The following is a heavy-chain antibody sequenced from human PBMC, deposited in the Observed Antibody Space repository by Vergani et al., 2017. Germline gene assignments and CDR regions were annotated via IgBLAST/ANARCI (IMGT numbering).Heavy chain of an antibody. J-gene: IGHJ6*03. V-gene: IGHV3-48*01. CDR3: ARDVATVVTLYYYYYMDV. CDR1: GFTFSSYS. Sequence: EVQLVESGGGLVQPGGSLRLSCAASGFTFSSYSMNWVRQAPGKGLEWVSYISSSSSTIYYADSVKGRFTISRDNAKNSLYLQMNSLRAEDTAVYYCARDVATVVTLYYYYYMDVWGKGTTVTVSS. CDR2: ISSSSSTI. D-gene: IGHD4-23*01.